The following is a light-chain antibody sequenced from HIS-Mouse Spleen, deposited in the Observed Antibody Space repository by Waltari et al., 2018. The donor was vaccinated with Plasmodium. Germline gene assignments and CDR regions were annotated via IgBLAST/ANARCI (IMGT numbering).Light chain of an antibody. V-gene: IGLV3-10*01. CDR2: EDS. CDR1: ALPYKY. J-gene: IGLJ3*02. Sequence: SYDLTQPPPVLVFPGQTARITCSGDALPYKYVYWSQQKSGQAPVLVIYEDSKRPPGIPERFSGASSGTMATLTISGAQVEDEADYYCYSTDSSGNHRVFGGGTKLTVL. CDR3: YSTDSSGNHRV.